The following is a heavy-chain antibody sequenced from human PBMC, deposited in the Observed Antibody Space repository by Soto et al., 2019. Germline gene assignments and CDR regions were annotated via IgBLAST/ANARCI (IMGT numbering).Heavy chain of an antibody. CDR3: ARDSVDYDFWSGYYTGYFDD. J-gene: IGHJ4*02. CDR2: ISAYNGNT. Sequence: ASVKVSSKASGYTFTSYGISWVRQAPGQGLEWMGWISAYNGNTNYAQKLQGRVTMTTDTSTSTAYMELRSLRSDDTAVYYCARDSVDYDFWSGYYTGYFDDWGQGTLVTVSS. CDR1: GYTFTSYG. D-gene: IGHD3-3*01. V-gene: IGHV1-18*01.